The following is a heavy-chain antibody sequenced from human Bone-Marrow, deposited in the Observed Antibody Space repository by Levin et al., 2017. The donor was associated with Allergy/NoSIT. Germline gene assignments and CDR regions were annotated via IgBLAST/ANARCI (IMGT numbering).Heavy chain of an antibody. CDR3: ARVPRVWFPDYYDSSGYYYGWFDP. Sequence: GGSLRLSCAASGFTFSSYGMHWVRQAPGKGLEWVAVIWYDGSNKYYADSVKGRFTISRDNSKNTLYLQMNSLRAEDTAVYYCARVPRVWFPDYYDSSGYYYGWFDPWGQGTLVTVSS. J-gene: IGHJ5*02. D-gene: IGHD3-22*01. V-gene: IGHV3-33*01. CDR2: IWYDGSNK. CDR1: GFTFSSYG.